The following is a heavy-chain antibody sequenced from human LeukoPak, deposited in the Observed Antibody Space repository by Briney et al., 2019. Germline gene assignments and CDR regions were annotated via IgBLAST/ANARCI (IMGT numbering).Heavy chain of an antibody. CDR2: ISHDGSNK. CDR1: GFTFSSYA. CDR3: ARDSRGCPDY. Sequence: GSLRLSCAASGFTFSSYAMHWVRQAPGKGLEWVAVISHDGSNKYYADSVKGRFTISRDNSKNTLYLQMNSLRAEDTAVYCCARDSRGCPDYWGQGTLVTVSS. J-gene: IGHJ4*02. D-gene: IGHD6-19*01. V-gene: IGHV3-30-3*01.